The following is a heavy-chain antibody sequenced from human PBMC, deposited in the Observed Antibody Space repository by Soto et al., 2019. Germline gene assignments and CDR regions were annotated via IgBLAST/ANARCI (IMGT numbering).Heavy chain of an antibody. Sequence: SETLSLTCSVSGGSVSNKTYYWSWIRQPPGKRLEWIGYVYYSGTTNCNPSLKSRVTISVDLSKNQFSLRLSSVTTADTALYYCARTTAVPNTLRSRYFFDYWGRGTLVTVSS. V-gene: IGHV4-61*01. CDR2: VYYSGTT. D-gene: IGHD4-17*01. J-gene: IGHJ4*02. CDR1: GGSVSNKTYY. CDR3: ARTTAVPNTLRSRYFFDY.